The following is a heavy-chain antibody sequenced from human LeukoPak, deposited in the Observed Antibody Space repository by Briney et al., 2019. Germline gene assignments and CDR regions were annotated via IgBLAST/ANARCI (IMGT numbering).Heavy chain of an antibody. CDR2: IIPIFGTA. CDR3: ARTEYSSGWYYFDY. V-gene: IGHV1-69*13. Sequence: SVNVSCTASGGTFSSYAISWVRQAPGQGLEWMGGIIPIFGTANYAQKFQGRVTITADESTSTAYMELSSLRSEDTAVYYCARTEYSSGWYYFDYWGQGTLVTVSS. D-gene: IGHD6-19*01. J-gene: IGHJ4*02. CDR1: GGTFSSYA.